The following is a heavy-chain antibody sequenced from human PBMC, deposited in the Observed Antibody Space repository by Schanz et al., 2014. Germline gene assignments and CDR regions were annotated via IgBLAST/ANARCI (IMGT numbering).Heavy chain of an antibody. CDR2: ISGGGGGYR. V-gene: IGHV3-23*01. D-gene: IGHD6-19*01. J-gene: IGHJ4*02. CDR3: AKGAGAGWYYAFDW. CDR1: GFTFSSYA. Sequence: EVQLLESGGGLVQPGGSLRLSCAVSGFTFSSYAMSWVRQAPGKGLEWVSTISGGGGGYRPYADSVKGRFTISRDNSINTLSLQMNSLSADDTAVYYCAKGAGAGWYYAFDWWGQGTLVTVSS.